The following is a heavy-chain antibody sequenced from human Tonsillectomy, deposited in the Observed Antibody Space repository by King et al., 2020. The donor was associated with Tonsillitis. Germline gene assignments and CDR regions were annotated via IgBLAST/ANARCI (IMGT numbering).Heavy chain of an antibody. CDR3: ARDGVAFYYMDV. J-gene: IGHJ6*03. Sequence: QLVQSGGGVVQPGRSLRLSCAASGFTFSSYGMHWVRQPPGKGLEWVAVIWYDGKNKYYADSVKGRFTISRDNSKNTLYLQMNSLRAEDTAVYYCARDGVAFYYMDVWGTGTTVTVSS. D-gene: IGHD3-10*01. CDR2: IWYDGKNK. V-gene: IGHV3-33*08. CDR1: GFTFSSYG.